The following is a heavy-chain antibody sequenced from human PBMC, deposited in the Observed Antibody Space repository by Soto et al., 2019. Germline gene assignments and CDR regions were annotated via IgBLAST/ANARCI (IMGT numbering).Heavy chain of an antibody. D-gene: IGHD6-19*01. CDR3: ARVGGWFPVFDY. V-gene: IGHV4-30-4*01. CDR1: GGSISSGDYY. J-gene: IGHJ4*02. CDR2: IYYSGST. Sequence: SETLSLTCTVSGGSISSGDYYWSWIRQPPGKGLEWIGYIYYSGSTYYNPSLKSRVTISVDTSKNQFSLKLSSVTAADTAVYYCARVGGWFPVFDYWGQGTLVTVSS.